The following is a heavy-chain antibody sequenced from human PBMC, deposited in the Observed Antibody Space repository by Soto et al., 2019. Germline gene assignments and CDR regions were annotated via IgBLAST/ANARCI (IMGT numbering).Heavy chain of an antibody. CDR1: GFTFRNYG. CDR2: IWYEGSQK. Sequence: QVQLVESGGGVVQPGRSLRLSCAASGFTFRNYGFHWVRQAPGKGLEWVAVIWYEGSQKYHADSVKGRFSISTDDAKNTLFLEMNSLRLEDTAVYYCARETTTADALDIWGQGTMVTVSS. J-gene: IGHJ3*02. V-gene: IGHV3-33*01. D-gene: IGHD4-17*01. CDR3: ARETTTADALDI.